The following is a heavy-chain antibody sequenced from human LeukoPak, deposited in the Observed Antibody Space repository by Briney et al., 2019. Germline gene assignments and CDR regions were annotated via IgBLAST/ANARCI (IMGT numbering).Heavy chain of an antibody. CDR1: GFTFSSYE. CDR3: ARLTTMTTTGGPFDY. J-gene: IGHJ4*02. Sequence: GGSLRLSCAASGFTFSSYEMNWDRQAPGKGLEWVSYITSSGNTIYYADSVKGRFTISRDNAKNSLYLQMNSLRAEDTAVYYCARLTTMTTTGGPFDYWGQGTLVTVSS. V-gene: IGHV3-48*03. CDR2: ITSSGNTI. D-gene: IGHD4-17*01.